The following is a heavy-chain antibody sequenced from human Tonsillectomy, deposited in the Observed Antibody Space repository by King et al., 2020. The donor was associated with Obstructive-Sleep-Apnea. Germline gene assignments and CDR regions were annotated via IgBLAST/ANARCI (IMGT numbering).Heavy chain of an antibody. CDR3: ARDWCDILTSYCPYYFDY. J-gene: IGHJ4*02. V-gene: IGHV3-48*04. CDR2: ISSSTSTI. D-gene: IGHD3-9*01. CDR1: GFTFSSYA. Sequence: VQLVEAGGGLVQPGGSLRLSCAASGFTFSSYAMNWVRQSPGKGLGWDSYISSSTSTIYYADSVKGRFTISRDNAKNSLYLQMNSLRAEDTAIYYCARDWCDILTSYCPYYFDYWGQGTLVTVSS.